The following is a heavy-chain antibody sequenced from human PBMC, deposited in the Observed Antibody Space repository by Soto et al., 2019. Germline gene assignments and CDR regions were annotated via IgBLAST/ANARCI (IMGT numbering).Heavy chain of an antibody. CDR1: GYTFTSYD. V-gene: IGHV1-8*01. D-gene: IGHD3-10*01. J-gene: IGHJ6*02. CDR3: ARVWTVGGYYYYGMDV. Sequence: ASVKVSCKASGYTFTSYDINWVRQATGQGLEWMGWMNPNSGDTGYAQKFQGRVTMTRNTSISTAYMELSSLRSEDTAVYYCARVWTVGGYYYYGMDVWGQGTTVTVSS. CDR2: MNPNSGDT.